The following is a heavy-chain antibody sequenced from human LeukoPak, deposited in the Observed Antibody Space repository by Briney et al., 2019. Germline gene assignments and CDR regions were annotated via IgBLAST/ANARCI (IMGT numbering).Heavy chain of an antibody. V-gene: IGHV3-48*04. CDR2: ITNSGNSK. D-gene: IGHD4-17*01. CDR1: EFTFSSYS. J-gene: IGHJ4*02. Sequence: PGGSLRLSCAASEFTFSSYSMNWVRQAPGKGLEWVSYITNSGNSKSYADSVKGRFTISRDNAKNSLYLQMNSLRAEDTAVYYCARDRWAVTTSHPIDYWGQGTLVTVSS. CDR3: ARDRWAVTTSHPIDY.